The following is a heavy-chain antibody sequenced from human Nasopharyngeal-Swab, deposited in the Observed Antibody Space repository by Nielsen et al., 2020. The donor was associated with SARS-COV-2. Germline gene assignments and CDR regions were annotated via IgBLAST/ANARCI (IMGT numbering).Heavy chain of an antibody. Sequence: GESLKISCAASGFTFSSYWMSWVRQAPGKGLEWVANIKQDGSEKYYVDSVKGRFTISRDNAKNSLYLRMNSLRAEDTAMYYCAKDRDSGDDSGEYYHYYGMDVWGQGTSVTVS. CDR3: AKDRDSGDDSGEYYHYYGMDV. V-gene: IGHV3-7*03. CDR2: IKQDGSEK. CDR1: GFTFSSYW. J-gene: IGHJ6*02. D-gene: IGHD5-12*01.